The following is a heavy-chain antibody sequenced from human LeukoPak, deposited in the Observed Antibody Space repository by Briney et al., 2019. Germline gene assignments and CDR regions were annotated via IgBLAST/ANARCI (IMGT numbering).Heavy chain of an antibody. CDR3: VELGITMIGGV. V-gene: IGHV3-48*03. Sequence: GGSLRLSCAASGFTFSSYEMNWVRQAPGKGLEWVSYISSSGSTIYYADSAKGRFTISRGNAKNSLYLQMNSLRAEDTAVYYCVELGITMIGGVWGKGTTVTISS. J-gene: IGHJ6*04. CDR2: ISSSGSTI. D-gene: IGHD3-10*02. CDR1: GFTFSSYE.